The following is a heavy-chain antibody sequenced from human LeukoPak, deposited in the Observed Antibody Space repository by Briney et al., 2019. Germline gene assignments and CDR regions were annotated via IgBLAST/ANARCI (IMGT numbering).Heavy chain of an antibody. Sequence: GGSLRLSCAASGFTVSSNYMSWVRQAPGKGLEWVSVIYSGGSTYYADSVKGRFTISRDNSKNTLYLQMNSLRAEDTAVYYCARAVGYCSSTSCYVYYFDYWGQGTLVTVSS. J-gene: IGHJ4*02. CDR2: IYSGGST. CDR1: GFTVSSNY. D-gene: IGHD2-2*01. CDR3: ARAVGYCSSTSCYVYYFDY. V-gene: IGHV3-53*01.